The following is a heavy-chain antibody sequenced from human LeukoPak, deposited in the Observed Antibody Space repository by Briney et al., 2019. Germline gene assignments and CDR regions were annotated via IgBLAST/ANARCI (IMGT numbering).Heavy chain of an antibody. V-gene: IGHV4-34*01. Sequence: SETLSLTCAVYGGSFSGYYWNWIRQSPGKGLEWIGDINHSGSTNYNPSLKSRVTISVDMSKNQFSLKVSSVTAADTAVYYCASVGSGAEFDIWGQGTMVTVSS. CDR1: GGSFSGYY. D-gene: IGHD6-25*01. CDR3: ASVGSGAEFDI. CDR2: INHSGST. J-gene: IGHJ3*02.